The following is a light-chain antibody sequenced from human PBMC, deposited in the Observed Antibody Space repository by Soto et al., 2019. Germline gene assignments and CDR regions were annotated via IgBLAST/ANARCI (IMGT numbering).Light chain of an antibody. CDR2: GAS. J-gene: IGKJ1*01. Sequence: EVVLTQSPATLSLSPGERATLSCRASQSVRTYLAWYQVKPGQAPRLLMYGASTRATGIPARFSGSGSGTEFTLTISSLQSADFAVYFCQQYNNWARTFGQGTKVDI. V-gene: IGKV3-15*01. CDR1: QSVRTY. CDR3: QQYNNWART.